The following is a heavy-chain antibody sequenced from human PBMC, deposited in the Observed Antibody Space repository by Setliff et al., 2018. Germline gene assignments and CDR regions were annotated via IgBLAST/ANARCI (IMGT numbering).Heavy chain of an antibody. CDR1: GGPISNYY. V-gene: IGHV4-4*07. CDR3: ARKGISALSGAFDM. CDR2: IYTSGST. J-gene: IGHJ3*02. Sequence: LSLTCTVSGGPISNYYWSWIRQPAGKGLEWIGRIYTSGSTNYNPSLKSRVTMSVDTSKNQFSLKLSSVTAADTAVYYCARKGISALSGAFDMWGQGTMVTVSS. D-gene: IGHD1-26*01.